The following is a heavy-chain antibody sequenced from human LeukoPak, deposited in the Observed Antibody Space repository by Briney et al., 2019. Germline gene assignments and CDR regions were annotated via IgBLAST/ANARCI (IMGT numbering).Heavy chain of an antibody. J-gene: IGHJ4*02. V-gene: IGHV1-2*02. CDR2: ISPNSGGT. Sequence: ASVKVSCKASGCSFTGYYIHWVRQAPGQGLEWMRWISPNSGGTNYAQKFQGRVTMTRDTSISTVYMELSGLRSDDTAVYYCARRPDYGDYWGQGTLVTVSS. CDR3: ARRPDYGDY. CDR1: GCSFTGYY.